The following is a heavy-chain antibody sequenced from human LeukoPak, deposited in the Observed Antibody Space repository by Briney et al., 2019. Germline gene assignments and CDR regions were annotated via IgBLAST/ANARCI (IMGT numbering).Heavy chain of an antibody. D-gene: IGHD2-15*01. V-gene: IGHV4-4*07. CDR1: GGSISSYY. CDR2: ISTIGST. J-gene: IGHJ6*03. CDR3: ARDGCGGSCFHYYYYYMDV. Sequence: NASETLSLTCTVSGGSISSYYWSWIRQPAGKGLEWIGRISTIGSTNYNPSLNSRVTISIDTSKNQFSLKLSSVTAADTAVYYCARDGCGGSCFHYYYYYMDVWGKGTTVTIS.